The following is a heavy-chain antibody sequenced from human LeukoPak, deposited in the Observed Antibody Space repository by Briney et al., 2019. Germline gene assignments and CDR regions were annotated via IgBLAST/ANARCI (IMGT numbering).Heavy chain of an antibody. D-gene: IGHD6-13*01. V-gene: IGHV3-21*01. CDR2: ISSSSSYI. J-gene: IGHJ4*02. CDR3: ARDRGSSTGLDY. CDR1: GFTFRSYS. Sequence: GGSLRLSCAASGFTFRSYSMNWVRQAPGKGLEWVSTISSSSSYIYYADSVKGRFTISRDNAKNSLYLQMNSLRAEDTAVYYCARDRGSSTGLDYWGQGTLVTVSS.